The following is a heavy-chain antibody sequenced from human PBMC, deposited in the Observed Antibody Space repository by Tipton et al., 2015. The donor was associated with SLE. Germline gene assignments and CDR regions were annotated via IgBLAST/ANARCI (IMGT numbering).Heavy chain of an antibody. V-gene: IGHV1-8*01. J-gene: IGHJ3*02. CDR3: ARGRAFDI. Sequence: QLVQSGPEVKKPESSVKVSCKASGYTFTSYDINWVRQATGQGLEWMGWMNPHSGNTGFAQKFQGRVTMTRDTSISTAYMDLSSLRSEDTAVYYCARGRAFDIWGQGTMVTVSS. CDR1: GYTFTSYD. CDR2: MNPHSGNT.